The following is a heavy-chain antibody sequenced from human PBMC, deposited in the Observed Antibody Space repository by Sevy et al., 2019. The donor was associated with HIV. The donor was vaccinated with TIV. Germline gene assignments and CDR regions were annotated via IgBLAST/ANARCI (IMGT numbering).Heavy chain of an antibody. D-gene: IGHD6-13*01. J-gene: IGHJ3*02. Sequence: GGSLRLSCAASGFTFSSYSMNWVRQAPGKGLEWVSYISSSSSTIYYADSVKGRFTISRDNAKNSLYLQMNSLRDEDTAVYYCARDFQGSSWGRQSAFDIWGQGTMVTVSS. CDR3: ARDFQGSSWGRQSAFDI. CDR1: GFTFSSYS. CDR2: ISSSSSTI. V-gene: IGHV3-48*02.